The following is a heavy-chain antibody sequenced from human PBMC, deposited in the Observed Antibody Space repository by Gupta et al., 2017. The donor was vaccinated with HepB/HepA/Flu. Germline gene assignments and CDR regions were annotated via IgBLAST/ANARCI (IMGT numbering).Heavy chain of an antibody. J-gene: IGHJ2*01. D-gene: IGHD6-13*01. CDR1: GFTVSSNY. Sequence: EVQLVESGGGLVQPGGSLRLSCAASGFTVSSNYMSWVRQAPGKGLEWVSVIYSGGSTYYADSVKGRVTIARHNSKNTLYLQMNSLRAEDTAVYYGARERPSGYISSWRSWYFDLWGRGTLVTVSS. CDR2: IYSGGST. V-gene: IGHV3-53*04. CDR3: ARERPSGYISSWRSWYFDL.